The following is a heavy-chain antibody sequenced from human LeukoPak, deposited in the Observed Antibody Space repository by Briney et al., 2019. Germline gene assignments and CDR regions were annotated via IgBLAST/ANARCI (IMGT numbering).Heavy chain of an antibody. CDR3: AKELTPDRSGFDAFHI. V-gene: IGHV3-48*03. CDR1: GFTFSDYE. D-gene: IGHD6-19*01. Sequence: GGSLRLSCAASGFTFSDYEMDWVRQSPERGLEWVSYNSSRGGTIYYADSVKGRFTISRDNAKNSLHLQMNSLRAEDTAIYYCAKELTPDRSGFDAFHIWGQGTMVTVSS. J-gene: IGHJ3*02. CDR2: NSSRGGTI.